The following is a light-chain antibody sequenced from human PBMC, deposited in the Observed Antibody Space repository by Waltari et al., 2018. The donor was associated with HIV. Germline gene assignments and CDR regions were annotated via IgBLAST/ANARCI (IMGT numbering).Light chain of an antibody. CDR3: MQALQTPLT. Sequence: DIVMTKSPLFLPVTPGEPASISCRSSQSLLYSNGYNYLDWYLQKPGQSPQLLIYLGSNRASGVPDRFSGSGSGTDFTLKISRVEAEDVGVYYCMQALQTPLTFGGGTKVEIK. CDR2: LGS. CDR1: QSLLYSNGYNY. V-gene: IGKV2-28*01. J-gene: IGKJ4*01.